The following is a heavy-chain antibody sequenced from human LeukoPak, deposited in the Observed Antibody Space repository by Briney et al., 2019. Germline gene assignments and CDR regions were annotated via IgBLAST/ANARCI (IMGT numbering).Heavy chain of an antibody. CDR3: ARRWLRYKPNFDY. CDR2: INHSGST. J-gene: IGHJ4*02. Sequence: SETLSLTCAVYGGSFSGYYWSWIRQPPGKGLEWIGEINHSGSTNYNPSLKSRVTISVDTSKNQFSLKLSSVTAADTAVYYCARRWLRYKPNFDYWGQGTLVTVSS. V-gene: IGHV4-34*01. CDR1: GGSFSGYY. D-gene: IGHD5-12*01.